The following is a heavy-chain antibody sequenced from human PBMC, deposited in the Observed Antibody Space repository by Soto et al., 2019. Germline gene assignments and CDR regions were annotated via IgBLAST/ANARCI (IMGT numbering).Heavy chain of an antibody. CDR3: ARDLSWGSNWYYYMDV. J-gene: IGHJ6*03. CDR1: GFIFSDFA. D-gene: IGHD7-27*01. CDR2: ISSSSSVI. Sequence: EVQLVESGGGWVQPGGSLRLPCAPSGFIFSDFAMNWVRKAPGKGLEWVSYISSSSSVIDYADSVEGRFTVSRDNARNSLYLQMNSLRAEDTAVYYCARDLSWGSNWYYYMDVWGKGTTVTVSS. V-gene: IGHV3-48*01.